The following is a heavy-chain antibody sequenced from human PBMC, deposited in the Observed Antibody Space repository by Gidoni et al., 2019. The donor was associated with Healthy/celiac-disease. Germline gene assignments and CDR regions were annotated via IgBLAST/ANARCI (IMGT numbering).Heavy chain of an antibody. V-gene: IGHV3-23*01. CDR1: GFTFSIYA. CDR2: ISGSGGST. J-gene: IGHJ4*02. D-gene: IGHD3-3*01. Sequence: EVQLLESGGGLVQPGGSLRLSCAASGFTFSIYAMSWVRQAPGKGLEWVSAISGSGGSTYYADSVKGRFTISRDNSKNTLYLQMNSLRAEDTAVYYCAKKYYDFWSGYPPFDYWGQGTLVTVSS. CDR3: AKKYYDFWSGYPPFDY.